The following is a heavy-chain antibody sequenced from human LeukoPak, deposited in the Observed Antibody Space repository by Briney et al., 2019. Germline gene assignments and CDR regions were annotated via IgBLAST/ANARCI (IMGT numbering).Heavy chain of an antibody. CDR1: GFTFRNYA. CDR3: ASSGGEGTFDY. J-gene: IGHJ4*02. V-gene: IGHV3-30*04. CDR2: ISYDGSYK. Sequence: GGSLRLSCAASGFTFRNYAIHWVRQAPGKGLEWVAVISYDGSYKDDADSVKGRFTISRDNSKNTLYLQMNSLRAEDTAVYYCASSGGEGTFDYWGQGTLVTVSS. D-gene: IGHD2-21*01.